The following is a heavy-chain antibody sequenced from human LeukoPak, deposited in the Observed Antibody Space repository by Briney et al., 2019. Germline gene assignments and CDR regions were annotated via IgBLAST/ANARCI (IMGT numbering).Heavy chain of an antibody. D-gene: IGHD2-8*01. J-gene: IGHJ4*02. V-gene: IGHV3-48*03. CDR2: ISFSGNSI. CDR3: VRDTKDY. CDR1: GFTFSNYE. Sequence: GGSLRLSCAASGFTFSNYEMNWVRQAPGKGLEWVSFISFSGNSIYYADSVKGRFTISRDNAKNSLYLQMNSLRAEDTAVYYCVRDTKDYWGQGTLVTVSS.